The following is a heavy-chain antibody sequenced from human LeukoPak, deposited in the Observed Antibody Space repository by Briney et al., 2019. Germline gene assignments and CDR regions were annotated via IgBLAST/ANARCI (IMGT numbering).Heavy chain of an antibody. CDR1: GFTFSSYS. J-gene: IGHJ4*02. Sequence: EGCLRLSCAASGFTFSSYSMNWVRQAPGKGLEWVSSISSSSSYIYYADSVKGRFTISRDNAKNSLYLQMNSLRAEDTAVYYCARGSPNYFDYWGQGTLVTVSS. V-gene: IGHV3-21*01. CDR2: ISSSSSYI. CDR3: ARGSPNYFDY.